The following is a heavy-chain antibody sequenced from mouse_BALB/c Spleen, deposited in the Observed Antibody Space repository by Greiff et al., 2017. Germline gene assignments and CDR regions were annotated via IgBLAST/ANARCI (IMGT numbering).Heavy chain of an antibody. CDR2: IDPSDSYT. CDR1: GYTFTSYW. Sequence: VQLQQSGAELAKPGASVKMSCKASGYTFTSYWMHWVKQRPGQGLEWIGEIDPSDSYTNYNQKFKGKATLTVDKSSSTAYMQLSSLTSEDSAVYYCARTLLPYAMDYWGQGTSVTVSS. CDR3: ARTLLPYAMDY. J-gene: IGHJ4*01. D-gene: IGHD2-3*01. V-gene: IGHV1-69*02.